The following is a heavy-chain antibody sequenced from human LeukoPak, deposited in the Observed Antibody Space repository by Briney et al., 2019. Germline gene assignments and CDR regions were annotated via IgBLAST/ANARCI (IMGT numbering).Heavy chain of an antibody. V-gene: IGHV4-59*08. CDR1: DDSISGYY. J-gene: IGHJ4*02. D-gene: IGHD3-3*01. CDR3: ARQRTSGSASNLRVAQIDS. CDR2: INHSGST. Sequence: SETLSLTCTVSDDSISGYYWTWIRQPPGKGLEWIGYINHSGSTNYNPSLKSRVTISVDTSKNQFSLKLSSVTAADTAVYYCARQRTSGSASNLRVAQIDSWGQGTLVTVSS.